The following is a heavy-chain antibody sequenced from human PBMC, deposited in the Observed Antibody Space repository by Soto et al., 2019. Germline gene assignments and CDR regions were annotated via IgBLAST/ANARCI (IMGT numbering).Heavy chain of an antibody. CDR1: GGTFSSYA. CDR2: IIPIFGTA. J-gene: IGHJ6*02. CDR3: ARRDSSSNYYYYGMDV. Sequence: SVKVSCKASGGTFSSYAISWVRQAPGQGLEWMGGIIPIFGTANYAQKFQGRVTITADESTSTAYMELSSLRSEDTAVYYCARRDSSSNYYYYGMDVWGQGATVTVSS. V-gene: IGHV1-69*13. D-gene: IGHD6-6*01.